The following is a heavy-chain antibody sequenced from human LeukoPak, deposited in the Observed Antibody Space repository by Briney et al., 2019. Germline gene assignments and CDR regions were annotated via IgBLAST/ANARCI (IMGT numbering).Heavy chain of an antibody. CDR3: AKVYYYDSSGYSDY. CDR2: ISGSGGST. J-gene: IGHJ4*02. V-gene: IGHV3-23*01. CDR1: GFTFSSYW. D-gene: IGHD3-22*01. Sequence: GGSLRLSCAASGFTFSSYWMSWVRQAPGKGLEWVSTISGSGGSTYYADSVKGRFTISRDNSKNTLYLQMNSLRAEDTAVYYCAKVYYYDSSGYSDYWGRGTLVTVSS.